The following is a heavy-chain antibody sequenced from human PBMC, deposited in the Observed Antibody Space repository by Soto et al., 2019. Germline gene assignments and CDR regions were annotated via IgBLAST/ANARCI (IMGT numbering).Heavy chain of an antibody. Sequence: ASVKVSCKASGYTFTSYAIHRVRQAPGQRLEWMGWINAANDNTKYSQKFQGRVTITRDTSASTAYMELSSLRSEDTAVYYCAREPISREAGSGQSDYYHYMDVWGKGTTVTVSS. CDR1: GYTFTSYA. J-gene: IGHJ6*03. V-gene: IGHV1-3*01. CDR3: AREPISREAGSGQSDYYHYMDV. D-gene: IGHD3-10*01. CDR2: INAANDNT.